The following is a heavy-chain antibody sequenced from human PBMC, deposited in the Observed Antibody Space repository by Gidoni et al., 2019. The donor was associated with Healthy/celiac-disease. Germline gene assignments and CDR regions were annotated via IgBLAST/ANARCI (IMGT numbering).Heavy chain of an antibody. Sequence: EVQLVESGGGLVQPGGSLRLSCAASGFTFSSYDMHWVRQATGKGLEWVSAIGTAGDTYYPGSVKGRFTISRENAKNSLYLQMNSLRAGDTAVYYCARAPSRELGYFDYWGQGTLVTVSS. CDR2: IGTAGDT. CDR1: GFTFSSYD. V-gene: IGHV3-13*01. CDR3: ARAPSRELGYFDY. J-gene: IGHJ4*02. D-gene: IGHD1-26*01.